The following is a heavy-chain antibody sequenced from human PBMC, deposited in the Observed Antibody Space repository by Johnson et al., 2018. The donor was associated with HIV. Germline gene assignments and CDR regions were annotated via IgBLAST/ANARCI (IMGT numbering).Heavy chain of an antibody. Sequence: VQLVQSGGGVVRPGGSLRLSCATSGFTFNDHGMTWVRQAPGKGLEWVCDINWNGANSVYAGSVKGRFTISRDNAKNSLYLQMNSLRAEATAVYYCAIEGRDCTGGVCYSPSFDIWGQWTMVTVSS. J-gene: IGHJ3*02. CDR3: AIEGRDCTGGVCYSPSFDI. D-gene: IGHD2-8*02. CDR1: GFTFNDHG. CDR2: INWNGANS. V-gene: IGHV3-20*04.